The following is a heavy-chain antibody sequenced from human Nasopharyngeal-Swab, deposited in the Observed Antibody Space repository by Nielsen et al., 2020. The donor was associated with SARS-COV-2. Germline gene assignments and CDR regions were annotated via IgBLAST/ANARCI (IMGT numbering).Heavy chain of an antibody. V-gene: IGHV1-2*06. CDR3: ARLEWETQY. J-gene: IGHJ4*02. CDR2: INPNSGGT. Sequence: WVRQAPGQRLEWMGRINPNSGGTNYAQKFQGRVTMTRDTPISTAYMELSRLRSDDTAVYYCARLEWETQYWGQGTLVTVSS. D-gene: IGHD1-26*01.